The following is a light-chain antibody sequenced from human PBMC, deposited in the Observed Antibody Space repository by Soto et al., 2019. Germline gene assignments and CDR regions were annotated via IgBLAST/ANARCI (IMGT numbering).Light chain of an antibody. CDR2: GDI. CDR3: QSYDSSLSISV. V-gene: IGLV1-40*01. CDR1: SSNIGAGYD. Sequence: QSVLTQPPSVSGAPGQRVSISCTGTSSNIGAGYDVHWYQHLPGTAPKLLIFGDINRPSGVPDRFSGSKSGTSASLAITGLQAEDEADYYCQSYDSSLSISVFGGGTKLNVL. J-gene: IGLJ2*01.